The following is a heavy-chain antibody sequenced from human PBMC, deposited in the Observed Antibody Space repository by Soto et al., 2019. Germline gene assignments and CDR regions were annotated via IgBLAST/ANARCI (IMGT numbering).Heavy chain of an antibody. V-gene: IGHV1-18*01. CDR1: GYTFSMSG. J-gene: IGHJ6*02. Sequence: QVQLVQFGAEVKKPGASVKVSCKSSGYTFSMSGISWVRQAPGQGLEWMGWISGHNGKTNYEQKFQDRVNMTTDTSTNMAYMELRSLTSDDTAVYYCAREGPRPYYYYGMDVCGHGTTVSVSS. CDR2: ISGHNGKT. CDR3: AREGPRPYYYYGMDV.